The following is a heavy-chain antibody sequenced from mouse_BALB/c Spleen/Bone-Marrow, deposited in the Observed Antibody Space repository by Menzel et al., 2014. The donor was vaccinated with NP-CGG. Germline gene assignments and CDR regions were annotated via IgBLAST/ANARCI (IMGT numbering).Heavy chain of an antibody. CDR3: ARYYYGYYFDY. CDR1: GYTFTSYV. J-gene: IGHJ2*01. D-gene: IGHD1-2*01. V-gene: IGHV1-14*01. Sequence: EVKLMESGPELVKPGASVKMSCKASGYTFTSYVMHWVKQKPGQGLEWIGYINPYNDGSKYNEKFKGKATLTSDKSSSTAYMELSSLTSGDSAVYYCARYYYGYYFDYWGQGTTLTVSS. CDR2: INPYNDGS.